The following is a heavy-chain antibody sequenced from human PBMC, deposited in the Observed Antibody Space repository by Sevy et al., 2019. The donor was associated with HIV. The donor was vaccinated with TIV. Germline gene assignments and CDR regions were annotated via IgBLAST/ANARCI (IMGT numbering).Heavy chain of an antibody. V-gene: IGHV1-2*02. CDR2: INPNSGGT. J-gene: IGHJ4*02. CDR3: ARDSTRLGELFGY. D-gene: IGHD3-10*01. Sequence: ASVKVSCKASGYTFTGYYMHWVRQAPGQGLEWMGWINPNSGGTNYAQKFQGRVTMTRDTSISTAYMEMSRLRSDDTAVYYCARDSTRLGELFGYRGQGTLVTVSS. CDR1: GYTFTGYY.